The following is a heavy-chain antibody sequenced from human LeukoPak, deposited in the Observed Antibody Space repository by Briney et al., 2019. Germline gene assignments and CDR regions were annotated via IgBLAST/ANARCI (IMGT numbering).Heavy chain of an antibody. V-gene: IGHV3-30*04. CDR1: GFTFSNFA. Sequence: GGSLRLSCAASGFTFSNFAMHWVRQAPGKGLEWVAVISYDENHKYYADSVKGRFTISRDNSKNTLYLQMNSLRAEDTAVYYCARDLYCSGDSCYSGLKYWGQGTLVTVSS. CDR2: ISYDENHK. CDR3: ARDLYCSGDSCYSGLKY. J-gene: IGHJ4*02. D-gene: IGHD2-15*01.